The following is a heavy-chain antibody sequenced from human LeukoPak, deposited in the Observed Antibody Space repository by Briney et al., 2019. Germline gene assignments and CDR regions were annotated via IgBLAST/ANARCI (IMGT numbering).Heavy chain of an antibody. V-gene: IGHV4-59*12. CDR1: GGSISSYY. J-gene: IGHJ4*02. CDR2: IYYSGST. Sequence: SETLSLTCTVSGGSISSYYWSWIRQPPGKGLEWIGYIYYSGSTNYNPSLKSRVTISVDTSKNQFSLKLSSVTAADTAVYYCASSLPHYDFWSGYYYNPFDYWGQGTLVTVSS. D-gene: IGHD3-3*01. CDR3: ASSLPHYDFWSGYYYNPFDY.